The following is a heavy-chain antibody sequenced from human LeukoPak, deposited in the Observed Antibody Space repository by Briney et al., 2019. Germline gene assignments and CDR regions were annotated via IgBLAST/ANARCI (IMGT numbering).Heavy chain of an antibody. D-gene: IGHD3-22*01. J-gene: IGHJ4*02. Sequence: GASVKVSCKASGYTFTGYYMHWVRQAPGQGLEWMGWMNPNSGNTGYAQKFQGRVTMTRNTSISTAYMELSSLRSEDTAVYYCAREGEDSSGYRYWGQGTLVTVSS. V-gene: IGHV1-8*02. CDR1: GYTFTGYY. CDR2: MNPNSGNT. CDR3: AREGEDSSGYRY.